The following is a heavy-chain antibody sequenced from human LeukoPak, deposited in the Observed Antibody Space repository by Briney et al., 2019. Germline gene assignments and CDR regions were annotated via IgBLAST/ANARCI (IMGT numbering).Heavy chain of an antibody. CDR2: IYSGGST. CDR1: GFTVSSNY. CDR3: ARDWHGDDYGGYSYYFDC. J-gene: IGHJ4*02. V-gene: IGHV3-66*01. Sequence: GGSLRLSCAASGFTVSSNYMSWVRQAPGKGLEWVSVIYSGGSTYYADSVKGRFTISRDNSKNTLYLQMNSLRAEDTAVYYCARDWHGDDYGGYSYYFDCWGQGTLVTVSS. D-gene: IGHD4-17*01.